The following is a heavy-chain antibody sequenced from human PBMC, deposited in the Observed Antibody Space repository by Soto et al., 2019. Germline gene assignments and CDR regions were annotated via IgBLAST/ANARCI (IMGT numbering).Heavy chain of an antibody. D-gene: IGHD5-12*01. J-gene: IGHJ4*02. V-gene: IGHV1-69*13. Sequence: SVKVSCKASRGTFGSYAISWVRQAHGQGLEWMGGIIPIFGTANYAQKFQGRVTITADESTSTAYMELSSLRSEDTAVYYCARVAIVDIVATTYFDYWGQGTLVTVSS. CDR2: IIPIFGTA. CDR3: ARVAIVDIVATTYFDY. CDR1: RGTFGSYA.